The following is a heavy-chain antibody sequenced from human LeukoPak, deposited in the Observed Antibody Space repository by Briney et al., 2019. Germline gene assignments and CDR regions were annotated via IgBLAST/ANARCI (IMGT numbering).Heavy chain of an antibody. CDR1: GGSFSGYY. J-gene: IGHJ4*02. CDR2: INHSGST. CDR3: ATQWLGPYGY. Sequence: SETLSLTCAVYGGSFSGYYWSWIRQPPGQGLEWIGEINHSGSTNYNPSLKSRVTISVDTSKNQFSLKLSSVTAADTAVYYCATQWLGPYGYWGQGTLVTVSS. D-gene: IGHD6-19*01. V-gene: IGHV4-34*01.